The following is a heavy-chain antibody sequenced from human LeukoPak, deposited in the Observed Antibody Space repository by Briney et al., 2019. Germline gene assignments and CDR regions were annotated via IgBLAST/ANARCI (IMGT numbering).Heavy chain of an antibody. CDR2: IGSSGRYI. V-gene: IGHV3-21*01. J-gene: IGHJ2*01. CDR1: GFTFSSYR. Sequence: GGSLRLSCAASGFTFSSYRMTWVRQAPGKGLEWVSSIGSSGRYIYYADSFKGRFTISRDNAKNSLYLQMNGLGAEDTAVYYCTRPGQTYWYFDLWGRGTLVTVSS. CDR3: TRPGQTYWYFDL.